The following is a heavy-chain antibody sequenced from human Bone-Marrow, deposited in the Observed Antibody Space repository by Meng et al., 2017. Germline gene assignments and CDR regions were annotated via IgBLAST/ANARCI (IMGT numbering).Heavy chain of an antibody. CDR1: GYTFTSYA. D-gene: IGHD1-14*01. CDR3: ARGNGIPGY. V-gene: IGHV1-3*01. J-gene: IGHJ4*02. CDR2: INAGNGNT. Sequence: QVQLVHYGAEVKKPGASGKVACNASGYTFTSYAMHWVRQGTGQRLEGMGWINAGNGNTKYSQKFQGRVTITRDTSASTAYMELSSLRSEDTAVYYCARGNGIPGYWGQGTLVTVSS.